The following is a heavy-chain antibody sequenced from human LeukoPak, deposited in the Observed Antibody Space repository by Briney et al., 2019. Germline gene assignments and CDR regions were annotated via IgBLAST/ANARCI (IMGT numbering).Heavy chain of an antibody. Sequence: SETLSLTCTVSGGSISSGSYYWSWIRQPAGKGLEWIGRIYTSGGTNYNPSLKSRVTISVDTSKNQFSLKLSSVTAADTAVYYCARTKYYDILTGYYNAGFDYWGQGTLVTVSS. CDR2: IYTSGGT. J-gene: IGHJ4*02. D-gene: IGHD3-9*01. CDR1: GGSISSGSYY. V-gene: IGHV4-61*02. CDR3: ARTKYYDILTGYYNAGFDY.